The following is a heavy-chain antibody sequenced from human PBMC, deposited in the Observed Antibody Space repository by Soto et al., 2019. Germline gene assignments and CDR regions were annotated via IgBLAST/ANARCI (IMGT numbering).Heavy chain of an antibody. Sequence: SETLSLTCTVSGGSISSYYWSWIRQPPGKGLEWIGYIYYSGSTNYNPSLKSRVTISVDTSKNQFSLKLSSVTAADTAVYYCARVSPRYYDSIFDFDYWGQGTLVTVSS. J-gene: IGHJ4*02. CDR3: ARVSPRYYDSIFDFDY. V-gene: IGHV4-59*01. CDR1: GGSISSYY. D-gene: IGHD3-22*01. CDR2: IYYSGST.